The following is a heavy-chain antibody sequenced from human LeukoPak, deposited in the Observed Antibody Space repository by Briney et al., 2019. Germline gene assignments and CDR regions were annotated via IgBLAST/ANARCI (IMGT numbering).Heavy chain of an antibody. V-gene: IGHV4-4*07. CDR3: ARIRLTVTTSGYYYYYMDV. Sequence: SDTLSLTCTVSGRPISRYYWRWLRQPAGKGLEWLGRIYTCWNTNYNPSLKSRVTMSVDTSKNQVSLKLSSVTAADTAVYYCARIRLTVTTSGYYYYYMDVWGKGTTVTVSS. CDR2: IYTCWNT. D-gene: IGHD4-17*01. J-gene: IGHJ6*03. CDR1: GRPISRYY.